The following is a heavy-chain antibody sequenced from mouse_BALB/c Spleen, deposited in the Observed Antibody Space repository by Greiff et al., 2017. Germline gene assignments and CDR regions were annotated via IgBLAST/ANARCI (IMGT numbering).Heavy chain of an antibody. CDR2: ISSGGGST. Sequence: EVMVVESGGGLVKPGGSLKLSCAASGFAFSSYDMSWVRQSPEKRLEWVAYISSGGGSTYYPDTVKGRFTISRDNAKNTLYLQMSSLKSEDTAMYYCARVDWDDYAMDYWGQGTSVTVSS. J-gene: IGHJ4*01. CDR1: GFAFSSYD. CDR3: ARVDWDDYAMDY. V-gene: IGHV5-12-1*01. D-gene: IGHD4-1*01.